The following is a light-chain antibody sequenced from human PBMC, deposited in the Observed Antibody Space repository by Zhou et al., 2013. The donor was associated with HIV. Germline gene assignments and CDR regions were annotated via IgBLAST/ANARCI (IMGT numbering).Light chain of an antibody. Sequence: DIQMTQSPSSLSASVGDRVTITCQASQDIRNYLNWYQQKPGKAPKLLIYDASNLETGVPSRFSGSGSGTDFTLTISSLQPEDFATYYCQQSYNTPRITFGGGTKVEIK. CDR3: QQSYNTPRIT. J-gene: IGKJ4*01. CDR2: DAS. CDR1: QDIRNY. V-gene: IGKV1-33*01.